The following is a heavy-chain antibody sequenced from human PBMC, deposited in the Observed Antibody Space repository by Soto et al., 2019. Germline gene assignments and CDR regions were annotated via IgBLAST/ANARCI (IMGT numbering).Heavy chain of an antibody. Sequence: SETLSLTCTVSGDSISTDYWSWIRQSPGKGLEWIGFIYYGGSTNYNPSLKSRFTISRDNAKNSLYLQMNSLRAEDTAVYYCAGGTYYFDYCGQGTLVTVSS. D-gene: IGHD1-26*01. CDR1: GDSISTDY. CDR2: IYYGGST. J-gene: IGHJ4*02. V-gene: IGHV4-59*03. CDR3: AGGTYYFDY.